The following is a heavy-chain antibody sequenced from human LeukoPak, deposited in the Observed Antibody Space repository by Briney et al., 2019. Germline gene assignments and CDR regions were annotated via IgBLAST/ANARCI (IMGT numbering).Heavy chain of an antibody. CDR1: GFTFSSYA. V-gene: IGHV3-30*04. Sequence: GRSLRLSCAASGFTFSSYAMHWVRQAPGKGLEWVAVISYDGSNKYYADSVKGRFTISRDNSKNTLYLQMNSLRAEDTAVYYCARDPLGIAAAGTFFDYWGQVTLVTVSS. CDR3: ARDPLGIAAAGTFFDY. CDR2: ISYDGSNK. D-gene: IGHD6-13*01. J-gene: IGHJ4*02.